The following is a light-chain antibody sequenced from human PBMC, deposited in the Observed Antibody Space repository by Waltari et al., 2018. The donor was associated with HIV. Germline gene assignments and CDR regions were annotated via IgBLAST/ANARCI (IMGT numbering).Light chain of an antibody. V-gene: IGLV2-8*01. Sequence: QSALTQPPSASGSPGQSVTISCTGTSSDVGGYNYVSWYHQHPGKAPKLMFYEVSKRASGVPDRCSGSKYGNTASLTVSGLQAEDEADYYCSSYAGSNILFGGGTKLTVL. J-gene: IGLJ2*01. CDR2: EVS. CDR3: SSYAGSNIL. CDR1: SSDVGGYNY.